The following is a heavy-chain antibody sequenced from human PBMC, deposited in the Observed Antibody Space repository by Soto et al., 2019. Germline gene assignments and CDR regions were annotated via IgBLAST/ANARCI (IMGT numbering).Heavy chain of an antibody. D-gene: IGHD3-9*01. V-gene: IGHV4-59*01. CDR1: GGSITSSY. J-gene: IGHJ4*02. CDR3: ARGLRYFDW. Sequence: QVQLQESGPGLVKPSETLSLTCTVSGGSITSSYWSWIRQPPGKGLEWIGYIYYSGSTNYNPSLKSRVTISVDTSKNQFSLNLSSVTAEDTAVYFCARGLRYFDWWGQGTLVTVSS. CDR2: IYYSGST.